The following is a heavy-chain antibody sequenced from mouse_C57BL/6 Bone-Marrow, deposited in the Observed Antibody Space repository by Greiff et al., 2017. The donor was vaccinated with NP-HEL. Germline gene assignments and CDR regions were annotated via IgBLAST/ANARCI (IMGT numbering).Heavy chain of an antibody. J-gene: IGHJ1*03. V-gene: IGHV2-5*01. Sequence: VKLMESGPGLVQPSQSLSITCTVSGFSLTSYGVHWVRQSPGKGLEWLGVIWRGGSTDYNAAFMSRLSITKDNSKSQVFFKMNSLQADDTAIYYCAIGSIYWYFDVWGTGTTVTVSS. D-gene: IGHD1-1*01. CDR1: GFSLTSYG. CDR2: IWRGGST. CDR3: AIGSIYWYFDV.